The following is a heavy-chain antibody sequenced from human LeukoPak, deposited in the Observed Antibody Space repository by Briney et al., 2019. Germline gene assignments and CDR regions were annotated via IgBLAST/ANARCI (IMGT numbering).Heavy chain of an antibody. J-gene: IGHJ5*02. CDR3: ARSRGSGWSGGQGHWFDP. D-gene: IGHD6-19*01. V-gene: IGHV4-34*01. CDR1: GGSFSGNY. Sequence: SETLSLTCAVYGGSFSGNYWSWIRQPPGKGLEWIGEINHSGSTNYNPSLKSRVTISVDTSKNQFSLKLSSVTAADTAVYYCARSRGSGWSGGQGHWFDPWGQGTLVTVSS. CDR2: INHSGST.